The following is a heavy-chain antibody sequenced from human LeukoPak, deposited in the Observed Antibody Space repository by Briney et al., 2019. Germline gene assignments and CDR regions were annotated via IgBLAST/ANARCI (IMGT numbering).Heavy chain of an antibody. CDR3: ARGTPSYCSGGDCYFYYFDY. V-gene: IGHV3-20*04. Sequence: PGGSLRLSCATSGFTFDGYGMNWVRQAPGKGVEWVSGINWNCGNTGYGDSVKGRFTISRDNAKNSLYLQMNSLRAEDTALYYCARGTPSYCSGGDCYFYYFDYWGQGTLVTVSS. D-gene: IGHD2-15*01. J-gene: IGHJ4*02. CDR1: GFTFDGYG. CDR2: INWNCGNT.